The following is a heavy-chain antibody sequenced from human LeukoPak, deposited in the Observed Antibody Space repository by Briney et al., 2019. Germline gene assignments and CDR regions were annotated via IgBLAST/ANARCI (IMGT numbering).Heavy chain of an antibody. CDR3: ARATTTVVTLVDY. V-gene: IGHV4-30-4*01. CDR1: GGSISSGDYY. CDR2: IYYSGST. Sequence: PSETLSLTCTVSGGSISSGDYYWSWIRQPPGKGLEWIGYIYYSGSTYYNPSLKSRVTISVDTSKIQFSLKLSSVTAADTAVYYCARATTTVVTLVDYWGQGTLVTVSS. J-gene: IGHJ4*02. D-gene: IGHD4-23*01.